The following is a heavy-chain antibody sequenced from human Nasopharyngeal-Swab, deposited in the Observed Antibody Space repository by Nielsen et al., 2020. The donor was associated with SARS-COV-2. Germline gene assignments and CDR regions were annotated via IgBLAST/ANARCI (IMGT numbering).Heavy chain of an antibody. CDR3: AKAEGSNNYYYYGMDV. Sequence: WSRQPPGQGLEWVSAISGSGGSTYYADSVKGRFTISRDNSKNTLYLQMNSLRAEDTAVYYCAKAEGSNNYYYYGMDVWGQGTTVTVSS. D-gene: IGHD6-13*01. CDR2: ISGSGGST. V-gene: IGHV3-23*01. J-gene: IGHJ6*02.